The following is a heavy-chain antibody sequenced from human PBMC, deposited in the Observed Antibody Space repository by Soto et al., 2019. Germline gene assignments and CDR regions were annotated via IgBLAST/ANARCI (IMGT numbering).Heavy chain of an antibody. CDR2: IWYDGSNK. D-gene: IGHD3-3*01. V-gene: IGHV3-33*01. CDR3: ARDIYRGYDLDY. CDR1: GFTFSSYG. Sequence: PGGSLRLSCAASGFTFSSYGMHWVRQAPGKGLEWVAVIWYDGSNKYYADSVKGRFTISRDNSKNTLYLQMNSLRAEDTAVYYCARDIYRGYDLDYWGQGTLVTVSS. J-gene: IGHJ4*02.